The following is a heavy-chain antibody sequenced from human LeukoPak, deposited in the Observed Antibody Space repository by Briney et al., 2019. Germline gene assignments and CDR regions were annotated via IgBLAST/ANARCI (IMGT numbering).Heavy chain of an antibody. D-gene: IGHD3-16*01. CDR1: GFTFDDYA. CDR3: ARVRDYDYVWGRREDAFDI. J-gene: IGHJ3*02. CDR2: ISWNSGSI. V-gene: IGHV3-9*01. Sequence: GRSLRLSCAASGFTFDDYAMHWVRQAPGKGLEWVSGISWNSGSIGYADSVKGRFTISRDNAKNSLYLQMNSLRAEDTAVYYCARVRDYDYVWGRREDAFDIWGQGTMVTVSS.